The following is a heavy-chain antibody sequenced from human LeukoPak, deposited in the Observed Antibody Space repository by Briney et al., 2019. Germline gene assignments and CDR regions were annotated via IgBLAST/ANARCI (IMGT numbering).Heavy chain of an antibody. CDR2: ISGSGDTT. V-gene: IGHV3-23*01. J-gene: IGHJ4*02. CDR1: GFTFSSYA. D-gene: IGHD6-25*01. CDR3: AKEGSAAGPTEFDY. Sequence: GGSLRLSCAASGFTFSSYAMSWVRQAPGKGLEWVSAISGSGDTTYYADSVKGHFTISRDNSKNTLYLQMNSLRAEDTAVYYCAKEGSAAGPTEFDYWGQGTLVTVSS.